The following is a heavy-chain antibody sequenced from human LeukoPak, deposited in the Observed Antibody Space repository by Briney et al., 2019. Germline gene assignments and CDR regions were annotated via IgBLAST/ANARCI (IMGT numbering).Heavy chain of an antibody. CDR1: GFTLSSYG. D-gene: IGHD2-2*02. J-gene: IGHJ3*02. CDR3: ARVMSYDDCSSTSCYTRGAFDI. CDR2: IHYDGSNK. V-gene: IGHV3-30*02. Sequence: GGSLRLSCAASGFTLSSYGMHWVRQAPGKGLEWVAFIHYDGSNKYYADSVKGRFTISRDNSKNTLYLQMNSLRGEDTAVYYCARVMSYDDCSSTSCYTRGAFDIWGQGTMVTVSS.